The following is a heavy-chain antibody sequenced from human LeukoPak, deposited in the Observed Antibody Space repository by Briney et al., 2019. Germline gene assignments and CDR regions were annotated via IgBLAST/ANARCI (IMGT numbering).Heavy chain of an antibody. V-gene: IGHV4-38-2*02. CDR1: GYSISSGYY. Sequence: SDTLSLTCNVSGYSISSGYYRGWIRPPPGKGLEWIGGIHQSGNTYYNPSLQSRVTITVDASENHFSLRLSSVTAADTAVYYGARIMDKAVGYWGQGTLVTVSS. J-gene: IGHJ4*02. CDR2: IHQSGNT. CDR3: ARIMDKAVGY. D-gene: IGHD5-18*01.